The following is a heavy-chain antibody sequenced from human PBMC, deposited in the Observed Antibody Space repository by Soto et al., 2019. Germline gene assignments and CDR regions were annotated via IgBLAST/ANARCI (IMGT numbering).Heavy chain of an antibody. D-gene: IGHD3-3*01. CDR2: INGGNGDT. CDR1: GYSFTSYA. V-gene: IGHV1-3*01. Sequence: ASVKVSCKASGYSFTSYAIHWVRQAPGQSLEWMGWINGGNGDTKYSQKFKGRVTFIRDTSASTAYMELSSLRSEDTAVYYCARQQRGADFWNGYLASAVCFDTWGPGTLVTVSS. J-gene: IGHJ5*02. CDR3: ARQQRGADFWNGYLASAVCFDT.